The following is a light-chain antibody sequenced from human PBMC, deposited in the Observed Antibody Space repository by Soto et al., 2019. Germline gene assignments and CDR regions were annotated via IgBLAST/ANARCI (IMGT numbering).Light chain of an antibody. CDR3: QQYGSSPIT. Sequence: EIVLTQSPATLSLSPGERATLSCRASQSVGSSLAWYQQKPGQAPRLLIYGASNRATGIPARFSGSGSGTEFTLTISSLQSEDFAVYYCQQYGSSPITFGQGTRLEIK. CDR1: QSVGSS. J-gene: IGKJ5*01. V-gene: IGKV3-20*01. CDR2: GAS.